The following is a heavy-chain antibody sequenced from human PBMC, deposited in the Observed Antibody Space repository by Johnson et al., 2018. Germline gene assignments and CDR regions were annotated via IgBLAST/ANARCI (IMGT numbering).Heavy chain of an antibody. V-gene: IGHV3-33*01. CDR1: GFNFSNYV. J-gene: IGHJ6*02. CDR3: GGDNPDMVSGTNYYYYGMDV. Sequence: QVQLVQSGGGVVQPGTSLRLSCAASGFNFSNYVMHWVRQAPGKGLEWMAIIWYDGSKKFYEGSVKGRFTISRDNSKNTLYLQINSLSAGDTAVYYCGGDNPDMVSGTNYYYYGMDVWGQGTTVTVSS. CDR2: IWYDGSKK. D-gene: IGHD3-10*01.